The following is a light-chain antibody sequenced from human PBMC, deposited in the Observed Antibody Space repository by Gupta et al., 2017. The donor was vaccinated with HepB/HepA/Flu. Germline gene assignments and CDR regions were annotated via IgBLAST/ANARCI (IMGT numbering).Light chain of an antibody. CDR2: DAS. J-gene: IGKJ4*01. V-gene: IGKV1-33*01. Sequence: DIQMTQSPSSLSASVGDRVTITCQASHHISNYLNWYQQKPGKAPKLLVYDASNLETGVPSRFSGSGLGTYFTFTIQSLQPEDTATYFCQHYGYLQLTFGGGTKVEIK. CDR1: HHISNY. CDR3: QHYGYLQLT.